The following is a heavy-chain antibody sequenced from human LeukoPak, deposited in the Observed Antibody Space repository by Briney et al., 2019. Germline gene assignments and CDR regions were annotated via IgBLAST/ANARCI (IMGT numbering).Heavy chain of an antibody. Sequence: PSETLSLTCTVSGYSINNNYYWDWVRQPPGKGLEWIASIYHSGKSYYNPALKSRVTISVDTSKNQFSLKLTSVTAADTAVYYCARDEGGYSGYDSNDAFDIWGQGTMVTVSS. D-gene: IGHD5-12*01. CDR1: GYSINNNYY. V-gene: IGHV4-38-2*02. J-gene: IGHJ3*02. CDR3: ARDEGGYSGYDSNDAFDI. CDR2: IYHSGKS.